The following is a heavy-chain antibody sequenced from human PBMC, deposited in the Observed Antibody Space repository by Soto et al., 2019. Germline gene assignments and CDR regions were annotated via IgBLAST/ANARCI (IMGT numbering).Heavy chain of an antibody. J-gene: IGHJ4*02. V-gene: IGHV1-69*06. CDR1: GGTFSSDA. D-gene: IGHD3-22*01. CDR2: IIPIFGTI. CDR3: PRYKSAESSGYLNYLDY. Sequence: SSVNVSCKPSGGTFSSDAITWVRQATGQGLEWMGGIIPIFGTINYAQKFQGRVTITADKSTTTANMELSSLKSEDTAIYYGPRYKSAESSGYLNYLDYRGQGTLVTVS.